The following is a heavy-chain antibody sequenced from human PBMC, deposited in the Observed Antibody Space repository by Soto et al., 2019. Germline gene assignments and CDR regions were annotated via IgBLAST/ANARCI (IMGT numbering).Heavy chain of an antibody. V-gene: IGHV4-59*01. CDR3: ARGSTKRYCSGGSCYSSPYYYMDV. D-gene: IGHD2-15*01. CDR2: IYYSGST. Sequence: PSETLSLTCTVSGGSISSYYWSWIRQPPGKGLEWIGYIYYSGSTNYNPSLKSRVTISVDTSKNQFSLKLSSVTAADTAVYYCARGSTKRYCSGGSCYSSPYYYMDVWGKGTTVTVSS. J-gene: IGHJ6*03. CDR1: GGSISSYY.